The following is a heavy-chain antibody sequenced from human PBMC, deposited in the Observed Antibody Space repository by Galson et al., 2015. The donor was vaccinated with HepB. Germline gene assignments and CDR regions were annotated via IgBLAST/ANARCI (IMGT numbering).Heavy chain of an antibody. J-gene: IGHJ4*02. CDR3: ARHESESKTYAADN. CDR1: GGSIRSSNYY. Sequence: TLSLTCTVSGGSIRSSNYYWGWLRQPPGKGLEWIGSFYYTGNTHYNPSLKSRVTISGDTSKNQFSLKLNSVTAADTAVYYCARHESESKTYAADNWGQGTLVTVSS. CDR2: FYYTGNT. V-gene: IGHV4-39*01. D-gene: IGHD2-2*01.